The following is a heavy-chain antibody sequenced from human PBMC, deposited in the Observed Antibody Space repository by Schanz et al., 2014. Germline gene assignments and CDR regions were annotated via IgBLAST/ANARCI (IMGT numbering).Heavy chain of an antibody. J-gene: IGHJ4*02. CDR3: AGDWASGRYYSDY. CDR1: GFTFSRHA. D-gene: IGHD1-26*01. Sequence: QVELVESGGGVVQPGRSLRLSCAASGFTFSRHAMHWVRQAAGKGLEWVAAITYDGSNKYYAESVEGRFAISRDNSKDTLYLQMNSLRTEDTAVYYCAGDWASGRYYSDYWGQGTLVTVSS. V-gene: IGHV3-30*09. CDR2: ITYDGSNK.